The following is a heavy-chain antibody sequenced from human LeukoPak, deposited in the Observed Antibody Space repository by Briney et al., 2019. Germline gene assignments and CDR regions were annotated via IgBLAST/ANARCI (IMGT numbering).Heavy chain of an antibody. CDR3: ASARMDSSSWYST. CDR1: GGAFSSYA. D-gene: IGHD6-13*01. J-gene: IGHJ3*01. V-gene: IGHV1-69*04. CDR2: IIPILGIA. Sequence: ASVKVSCKASGGAFSSYAISWVRQAPGQGREWMGRIIPILGIANYAQKFQGRVTITADKSTSTAYMELSSLRSEDTAVYYCASARMDSSSWYSTWGQGTMVTVSS.